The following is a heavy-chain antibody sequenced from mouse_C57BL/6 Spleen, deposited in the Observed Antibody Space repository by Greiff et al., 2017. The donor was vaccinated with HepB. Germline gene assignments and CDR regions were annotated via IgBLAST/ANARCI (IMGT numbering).Heavy chain of an antibody. CDR3: AGYTYAMGC. V-gene: IGHV1-64*01. CDR1: GYTFTSYW. J-gene: IGHJ4*01. Sequence: VQLQQPGAELVKPGASVKLSCKASGYTFTSYWMHWVKQRPGQGLEWIGMIHPNSGSTNYNEKFKSKATMTVDKSSSTAYMQLSNLTSEDSAIYYCAGYTYAMGCWGQGTTVTVSS. CDR2: IHPNSGST.